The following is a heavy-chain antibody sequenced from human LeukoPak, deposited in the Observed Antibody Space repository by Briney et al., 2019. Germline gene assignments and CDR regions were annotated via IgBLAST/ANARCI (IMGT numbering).Heavy chain of an antibody. D-gene: IGHD5-18*01. J-gene: IGHJ4*02. CDR1: GGSISSGDYY. CDR2: IYYSGST. Sequence: SETLSLTCTVSGGSISSGDYYWSWIRQPPGKGLEWIGYIYYSGSTYYNPSLKSRVTISVDTSKNQFSLKLSSVTAADTAVYYCARGPFDSYGFVWGQGTLVTVSS. V-gene: IGHV4-30-4*08. CDR3: ARGPFDSYGFV.